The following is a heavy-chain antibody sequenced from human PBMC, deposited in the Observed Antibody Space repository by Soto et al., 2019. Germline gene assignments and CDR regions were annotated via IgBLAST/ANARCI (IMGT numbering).Heavy chain of an antibody. D-gene: IGHD6-19*01. V-gene: IGHV1-18*04. CDR1: GYTFTSYG. CDR3: AREVEVAPSWFDP. J-gene: IGHJ5*02. Sequence: ASVKVSCKASGYTFTSYGISWARQAPGQGLEWVGWISAYNGNTNYAQKLQGRVTMTTDTSTSTAYMELRSLRSDDTAVYYCAREVEVAPSWFDPWGQGTLVTASS. CDR2: ISAYNGNT.